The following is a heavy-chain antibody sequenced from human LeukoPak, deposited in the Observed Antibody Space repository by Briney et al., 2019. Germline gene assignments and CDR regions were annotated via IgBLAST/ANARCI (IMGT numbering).Heavy chain of an antibody. J-gene: IGHJ4*02. V-gene: IGHV3-30-3*01. CDR3: ARVWGALDY. CDR2: ISYDGSNK. Sequence: GGSLRLSCAASGFTFSSYAMHWVRQAPGKGLEWVAVISYDGSNKYYADSVKGRFTISRDNAKNSLYLQMNSLRAEDTAVYYCARVWGALDYWGQGTLVTVSS. CDR1: GFTFSSYA. D-gene: IGHD1-26*01.